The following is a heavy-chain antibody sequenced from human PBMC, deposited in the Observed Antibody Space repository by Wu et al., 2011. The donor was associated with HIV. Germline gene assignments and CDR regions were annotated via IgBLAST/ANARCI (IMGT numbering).Heavy chain of an antibody. D-gene: IGHD5-12*01. CDR2: ISVYNGNR. CDR3: ARGRGYSGYDTEGNALDI. CDR1: GYTFTSYG. V-gene: IGHV1-18*01. Sequence: QLVQSGAEVKKPGASLKVSCKASGYTFTSYGISWVRQAPGQGLEWMGWISVYNGNRNYAQRFQGRVTMTTDTSTSTAYMELRSLRSDDTAVYYCARGRGYSGYDTEGNALDIWGQGTMVTVSS. J-gene: IGHJ3*02.